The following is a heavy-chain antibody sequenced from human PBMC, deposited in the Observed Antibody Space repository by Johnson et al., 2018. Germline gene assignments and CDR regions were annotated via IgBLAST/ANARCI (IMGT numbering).Heavy chain of an antibody. CDR2: IQQAGSEK. D-gene: IGHD4-17*01. J-gene: IGHJ1*01. Sequence: EVQLVESGGGLVQPGGSMRLSCAVSGFTFSSYWMSWVRQAPGKGLEWVATIQQAGSEKSYVVSVKGRFTISSDTAQNSLYLQMNSLRAEDTALYYCARSQSAYYGDYVGAEYFQHWGQGTLVTVSS. V-gene: IGHV3-7*01. CDR1: GFTFSSYW. CDR3: ARSQSAYYGDYVGAEYFQH.